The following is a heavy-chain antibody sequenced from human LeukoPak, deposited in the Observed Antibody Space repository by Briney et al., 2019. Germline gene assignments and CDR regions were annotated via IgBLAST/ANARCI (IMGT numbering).Heavy chain of an antibody. CDR2: ISSSSSYI. CDR3: ARDLPFLRCAFDI. V-gene: IGHV3-21*01. J-gene: IGHJ3*02. Sequence: GGSLRLSCAASGFTFSSYSMNWVRQAPGKGLAGVSSISSSSSYIYYADSVKGRFTISRDNAKNSLYLQMNSLRAEDTAVYYCARDLPFLRCAFDIWGQGTMVTVSS. CDR1: GFTFSSYS.